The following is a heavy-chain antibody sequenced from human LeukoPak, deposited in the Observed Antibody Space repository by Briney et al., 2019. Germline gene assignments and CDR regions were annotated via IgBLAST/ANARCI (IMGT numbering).Heavy chain of an antibody. J-gene: IGHJ4*02. D-gene: IGHD3-3*01. Sequence: SETLSLTCTVSGGSISSSSYYWGWIRQPPGKGLEWIGSIYYSGFTYSNPSLKSRVASSLDTSKNQFSLKLRSLTAADTAVYYCARDPSYDFWSGYYFDYWGQGTLVTVSS. CDR1: GGSISSSSYY. CDR2: IYYSGFT. V-gene: IGHV4-39*07. CDR3: ARDPSYDFWSGYYFDY.